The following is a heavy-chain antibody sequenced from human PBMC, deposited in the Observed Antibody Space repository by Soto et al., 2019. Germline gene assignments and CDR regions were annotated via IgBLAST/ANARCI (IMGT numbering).Heavy chain of an antibody. Sequence: QVQLQESGPGLVKPSETLSLTCTVSGGSITSYYWSWIRQPLGKGLEWIGYIHNSGSTSYNPSLQSRVTISADVSKNQFSLDLRSVTAADTAVYYCARRWSGTDYWGHGTLVTVSS. V-gene: IGHV4-59*01. CDR1: GGSITSYY. D-gene: IGHD3-10*01. J-gene: IGHJ4*01. CDR2: IHNSGST. CDR3: ARRWSGTDY.